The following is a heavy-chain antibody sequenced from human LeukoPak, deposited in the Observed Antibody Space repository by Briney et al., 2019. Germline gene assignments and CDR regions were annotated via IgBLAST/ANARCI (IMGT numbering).Heavy chain of an antibody. CDR1: GFTFSSYS. Sequence: GGSLRLSCAASGFTFSSYSMNWVRQAPGKGLEWVSSISSSSSYIYYADSVKGRFTISRDNAKNSLYLQMNSLRAEDTAVYHCARDGIAVAGTGAFDIWGQGTMVTVSS. V-gene: IGHV3-21*01. CDR2: ISSSSSYI. CDR3: ARDGIAVAGTGAFDI. D-gene: IGHD6-19*01. J-gene: IGHJ3*02.